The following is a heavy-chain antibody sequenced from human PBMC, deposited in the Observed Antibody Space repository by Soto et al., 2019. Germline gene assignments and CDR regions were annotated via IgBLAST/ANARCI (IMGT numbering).Heavy chain of an antibody. CDR2: FDPEDGET. J-gene: IGHJ5*02. V-gene: IGHV1-24*01. Sequence: QVQLVQSGAEVKKPGASVKVSCKVSGYTLTELSMHWVRQAPGKGLEWMGGFDPEDGETIYAQKFQGRVTMTEDTSTVTAYMELSSLRSEDTAVYYCATFAPPNSLVGGWFDPWGQGTLVTVSS. CDR3: ATFAPPNSLVGGWFDP. CDR1: GYTLTELS. D-gene: IGHD3-16*01.